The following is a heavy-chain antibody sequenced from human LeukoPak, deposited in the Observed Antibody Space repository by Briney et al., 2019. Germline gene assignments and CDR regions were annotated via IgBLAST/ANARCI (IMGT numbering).Heavy chain of an antibody. D-gene: IGHD2-2*01. V-gene: IGHV3-23*01. CDR1: GFTFSSYA. CDR3: AKEEDIVVVPAAAGNYFDY. J-gene: IGHJ4*02. CDR2: ISGSGGST. Sequence: GGSLRLSCAASGFTFSSYAMSWVRQAPGKGLEWVSAISGSGGSTYYADSVKGRFTISRDNSKNTLYLQMNSLRAEDTAVYYCAKEEDIVVVPAAAGNYFDYWGQGTLVTVSS.